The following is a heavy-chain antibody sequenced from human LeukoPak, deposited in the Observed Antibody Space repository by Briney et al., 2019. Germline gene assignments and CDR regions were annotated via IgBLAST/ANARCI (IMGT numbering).Heavy chain of an antibody. CDR2: VRSDGGIK. Sequence: PGGSLRLSCAASGFIFSSYAMSWVRQAPGKGLEWVAFVRSDGGIKYYADSVKGRFTISRDNSRTTVYLQMNSLRAEDTAVYHCAKDLPAAYFDYWGQGTLVTVSS. CDR1: GFIFSSYA. J-gene: IGHJ4*02. D-gene: IGHD2-2*01. V-gene: IGHV3-30*02. CDR3: AKDLPAAYFDY.